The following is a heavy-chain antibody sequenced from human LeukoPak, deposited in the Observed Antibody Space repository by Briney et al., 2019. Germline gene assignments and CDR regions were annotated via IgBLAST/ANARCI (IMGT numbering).Heavy chain of an antibody. Sequence: PGGSLRLSCAASRFTFTSSWMSWVRQAPGKGLEWVANIKQDGSDKYYVDSVKGRFTISRDNAKNSLYLQMNSLRAEDTAVYYCARDLVLSRSVGASEKVDYWGQGTLVTVSS. D-gene: IGHD1-26*01. CDR2: IKQDGSDK. CDR3: ARDLVLSRSVGASEKVDY. J-gene: IGHJ4*02. V-gene: IGHV3-7*01. CDR1: RFTFTSSW.